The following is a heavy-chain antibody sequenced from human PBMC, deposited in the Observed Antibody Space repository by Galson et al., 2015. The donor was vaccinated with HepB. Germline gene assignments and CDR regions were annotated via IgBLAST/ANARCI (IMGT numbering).Heavy chain of an antibody. V-gene: IGHV1-18*01. CDR2: ISAYNRDT. Sequence: SVKVSCKASGYTFSSYSITWVRQAPGQGLEWMGWISAYNRDTDYAQKFQGRVTMTTDTSTSTAYMELRSLRSDDTAVYFCARGALVVVGGATQNNWFDPWGQGTLVTVSS. CDR1: GYTFSSYS. CDR3: ARGALVVVGGATQNNWFDP. D-gene: IGHD2-15*01. J-gene: IGHJ5*02.